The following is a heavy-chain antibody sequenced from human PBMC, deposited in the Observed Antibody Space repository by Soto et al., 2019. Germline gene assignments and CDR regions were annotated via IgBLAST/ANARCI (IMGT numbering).Heavy chain of an antibody. V-gene: IGHV3-23*01. J-gene: IGHJ3*01. CDR3: AKVTAGYHDAFDF. D-gene: IGHD2-2*01. CDR1: GFTFTTTA. Sequence: GGSLRLSCAASGFTFTTTAMCWVRQAPGKGPEWVSLITGSGGSTYYADFVQGRFIISRDNSKNTVSLQMNSLRDEDTALYYCAKVTAGYHDAFDFWGQGTMVTVSS. CDR2: ITGSGGST.